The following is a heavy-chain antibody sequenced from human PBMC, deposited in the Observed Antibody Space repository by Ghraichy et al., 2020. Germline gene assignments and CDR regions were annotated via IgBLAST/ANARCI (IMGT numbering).Heavy chain of an antibody. CDR2: ISSGTSYT. CDR3: ARVRRELLGTIL. Sequence: GESLNISCAASGFTFSAYYMSWIRQAPGEGLEWVSYISSGTSYTDYADSVKGRFTISRDNARNSLYLQMNSLRAEDTAVYYCARVRRELLGTILWGQGTLVIGSA. V-gene: IGHV3-11*06. J-gene: IGHJ4*02. D-gene: IGHD1-7*01. CDR1: GFTFSAYY.